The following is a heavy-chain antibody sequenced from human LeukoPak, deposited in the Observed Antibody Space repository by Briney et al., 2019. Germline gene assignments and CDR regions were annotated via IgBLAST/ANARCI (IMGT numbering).Heavy chain of an antibody. CDR3: ARGLPYYYDSSGYYYEPPSFWFDP. V-gene: IGHV4-34*01. Sequence: PSETLSLTCAVYGGSFSGYYWSWIRQPPGKGLEWIGEINHSGSTNYNPSLKSRVTISVDTSKNQFSLKLSSVTAADTAVYYCARGLPYYYDSSGYYYEPPSFWFDPWGQGTLVTVSS. CDR1: GGSFSGYY. D-gene: IGHD3-22*01. CDR2: INHSGST. J-gene: IGHJ5*02.